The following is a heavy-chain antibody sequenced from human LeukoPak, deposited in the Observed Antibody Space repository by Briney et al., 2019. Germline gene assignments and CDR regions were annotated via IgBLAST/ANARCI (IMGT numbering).Heavy chain of an antibody. CDR3: AGRTVTDSRWTLKM. J-gene: IGHJ3*01. D-gene: IGHD2-21*02. V-gene: IGHV3-23*01. Sequence: GGSLRLSCAASGFTFSTYPMTWVRQAPGKGLEWVSLVTNNGGRTFYADSVKGRFTISRDNSKDTLYLQMNSLRAEDTAVYYCAGRTVTDSRWTLKMWGQGTLVTVSS. CDR2: VTNNGGRT. CDR1: GFTFSTYP.